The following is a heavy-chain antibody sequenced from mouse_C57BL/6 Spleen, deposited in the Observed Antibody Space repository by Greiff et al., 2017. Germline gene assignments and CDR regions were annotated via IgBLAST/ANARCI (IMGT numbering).Heavy chain of an antibody. J-gene: IGHJ3*01. CDR3: ARLVAY. CDR2: ISGGGGNT. CDR1: GFTFSSYT. Sequence: EVMLVESGGGLVKPGGSLKLSCAASGFTFSSYTMSWVRQTPEKRLEWVATISGGGGNTYYPDSVKGRFTISRDNAKNTLYLQMSSLRSEDTASYYCARLVAYWGQGTLVTVSA. V-gene: IGHV5-9*01.